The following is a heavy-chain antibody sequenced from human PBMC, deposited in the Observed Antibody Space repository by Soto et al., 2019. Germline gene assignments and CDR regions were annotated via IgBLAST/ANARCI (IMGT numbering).Heavy chain of an antibody. CDR1: GYSFTSYW. J-gene: IGHJ6*02. CDR3: ARPRHEYSYRPSYYYYYGMDV. CDR2: IYPGDSDT. V-gene: IGHV5-51*01. D-gene: IGHD5-18*01. Sequence: GESLKISCKGSGYSFTSYWIGWVRQMPGKGLEWMGIIYPGDSDTRYSPSFQGQVTISADKSISTAYLQWSSLKASDTAMYYCARPRHEYSYRPSYYYYYGMDVWGQGTTVPVSS.